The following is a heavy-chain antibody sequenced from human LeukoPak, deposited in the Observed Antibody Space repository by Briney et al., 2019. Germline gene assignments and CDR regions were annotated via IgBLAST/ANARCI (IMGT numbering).Heavy chain of an antibody. CDR2: IRYDGSYK. Sequence: GGSLRLSCAASGFTFSSYGMHWVRQAPGKGLEWVAFIRYDGSYKYYADSVKGRFTISRDNSKNTLYLQMNSLRAEDTAVYYCASEGYDFWSGYYLYWGQGTLVTVSS. CDR1: GFTFSSYG. V-gene: IGHV3-30*02. CDR3: ASEGYDFWSGYYLY. J-gene: IGHJ4*02. D-gene: IGHD3-3*01.